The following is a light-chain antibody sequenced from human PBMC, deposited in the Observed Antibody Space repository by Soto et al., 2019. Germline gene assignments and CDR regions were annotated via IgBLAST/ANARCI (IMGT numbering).Light chain of an antibody. J-gene: IGKJ4*01. CDR1: QGITSY. CDR2: SAS. Sequence: IQLTQSPSSLSASVGDRVTITCRASQGITSYLAWYQQRPGKAPGLLIYSASTLQSGVPSRFSGRGYGTDFSLTISNLQPEDFATYYCQQLYSHPLTFGGGTKVDIK. CDR3: QQLYSHPLT. V-gene: IGKV1-9*01.